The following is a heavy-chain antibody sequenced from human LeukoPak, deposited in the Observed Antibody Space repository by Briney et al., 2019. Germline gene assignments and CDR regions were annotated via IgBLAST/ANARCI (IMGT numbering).Heavy chain of an antibody. Sequence: GASVKVSCKASGYTFTGYCMHWVRQAPGQGLEWMGWINPNSGGTNYAQKFQGRVTMTRDTSISTAYMELSRLRSDDTAVCYCARTDVAYCGGDCYQTGYWGQGTLVTVSS. J-gene: IGHJ4*02. CDR1: GYTFTGYC. D-gene: IGHD2-21*01. CDR3: ARTDVAYCGGDCYQTGY. CDR2: INPNSGGT. V-gene: IGHV1-2*02.